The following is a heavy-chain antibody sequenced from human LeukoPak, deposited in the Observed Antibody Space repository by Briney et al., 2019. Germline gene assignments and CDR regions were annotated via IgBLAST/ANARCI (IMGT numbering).Heavy chain of an antibody. D-gene: IGHD5-18*01. J-gene: IGHJ4*02. V-gene: IGHV3-20*04. Sequence: PGGSLRLSCAASGFAFDDYGKRWVRHAPGKGLEWVSGINWNGGSIGYADSVKGRFTISRDNAKNSLYLQINSLRAEDTALYYCARADKDGYGFFGFDYWGQGTLVTVSS. CDR3: ARADKDGYGFFGFDY. CDR1: GFAFDDYG. CDR2: INWNGGSI.